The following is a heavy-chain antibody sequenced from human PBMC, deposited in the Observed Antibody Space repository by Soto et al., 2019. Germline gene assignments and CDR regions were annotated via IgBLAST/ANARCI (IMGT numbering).Heavy chain of an antibody. Sequence: SETLSLTCAVYGGSFSGYYWSWIRQPPGKGLEWIGEINHSGSTNYTPSLKSRVTISVDTSKNQFSLKLSSVTAADTAVYYCARGTVVVVAALNYNWFDPWGQGTLVTVSS. CDR3: ARGTVVVVAALNYNWFDP. J-gene: IGHJ5*02. CDR1: GGSFSGYY. V-gene: IGHV4-34*01. D-gene: IGHD2-15*01. CDR2: INHSGST.